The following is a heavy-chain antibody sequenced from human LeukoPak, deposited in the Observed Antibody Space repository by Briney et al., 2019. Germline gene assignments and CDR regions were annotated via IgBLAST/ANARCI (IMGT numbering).Heavy chain of an antibody. V-gene: IGHV4-39*01. Sequence: SSETLSLTCTVSGGSISSSSYYWGWIRQPPGKGLEWIGSIYYSGSTYYNPSLKSRVTISVDTSKNQFSLKLSSVTAADTAVYYCARHEASVVPAEFDPWGQGTLVTVSS. J-gene: IGHJ5*02. CDR3: ARHEASVVPAEFDP. CDR1: GGSISSSSYY. D-gene: IGHD2-2*01. CDR2: IYYSGST.